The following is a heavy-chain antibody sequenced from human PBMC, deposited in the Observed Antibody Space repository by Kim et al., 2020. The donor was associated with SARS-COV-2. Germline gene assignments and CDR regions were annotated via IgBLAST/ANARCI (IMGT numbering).Heavy chain of an antibody. Sequence: GGSLRLSCAASGFTFGRFWMTWVRQAPGKGPEWVAYINSGGSDHYYADSVEGRFTISRDNAKDTLYLQMNSLRAEDTAMYYCVRAGKRGGVDVCRQGTT. V-gene: IGHV3-7*01. CDR1: GFTFGRFW. D-gene: IGHD3-16*01. CDR2: INSGGSDH. J-gene: IGHJ6*02. CDR3: VRAGKRGGVDV.